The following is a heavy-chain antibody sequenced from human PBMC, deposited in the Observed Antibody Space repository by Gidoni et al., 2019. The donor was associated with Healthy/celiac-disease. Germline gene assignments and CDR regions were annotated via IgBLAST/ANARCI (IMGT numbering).Heavy chain of an antibody. Sequence: QVPLVESGGGVVHPGRSLRLSCAASGFTFSSYSMHWVRQAPGKGLEWVAVISYDGSNKYYADSVKGRFTISRDNAKNTLYLQMNSLRAEDTAVYYCARDNMIVVVTLDYWGQGTLVTVSS. CDR2: ISYDGSNK. D-gene: IGHD3-22*01. V-gene: IGHV3-30-3*01. CDR3: ARDNMIVVVTLDY. J-gene: IGHJ4*02. CDR1: GFTFSSYS.